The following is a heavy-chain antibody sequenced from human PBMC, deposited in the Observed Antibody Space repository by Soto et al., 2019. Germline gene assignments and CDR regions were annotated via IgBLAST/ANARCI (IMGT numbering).Heavy chain of an antibody. CDR3: ARGEAAAGHYYYYGMDV. CDR2: INPNSGGT. V-gene: IGHV1-2*04. J-gene: IGHJ6*02. D-gene: IGHD6-13*01. CDR1: GYTFTGYY. Sequence: GASVKVSCKASGYTFTGYYMHWVRQAPGQGLEWMGWINPNSGGTNYAQKFQGWVTMTRDTSISTAYMELSSLRSEDTAVCYCARGEAAAGHYYYYGMDVWGQGTTVTVSS.